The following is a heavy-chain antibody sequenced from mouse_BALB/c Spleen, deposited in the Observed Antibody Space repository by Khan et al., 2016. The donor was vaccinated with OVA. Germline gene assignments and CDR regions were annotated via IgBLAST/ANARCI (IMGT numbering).Heavy chain of an antibody. D-gene: IGHD2-2*01. CDR3: AIGWLRRGYAMDY. V-gene: IGHV14-3*02. J-gene: IGHJ4*01. CDR2: IDPANGNT. Sequence: EVQLQESGAELVKPGASVKLSCTASGFNIKDTYMHWVQQWPEQGLAWIGRIDPANGNTKYDPKFQGKATKTADSSSHTAYLRLSSLTSEDPAVYYCAIGWLRRGYAMDYWGHGTSVTVSS. CDR1: GFNIKDTY.